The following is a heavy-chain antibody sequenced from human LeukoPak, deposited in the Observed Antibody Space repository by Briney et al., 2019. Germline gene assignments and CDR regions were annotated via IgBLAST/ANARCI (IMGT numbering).Heavy chain of an antibody. J-gene: IGHJ6*03. CDR1: GYSFTTYW. V-gene: IGHV5-51*01. CDR2: ISPGDSNT. Sequence: GESLKISCKGSGYSFTTYWIGWVRQMPGKGLEWMGGISPGDSNTRYSPSFQGQVTISADKSISTAYLQWSSLKASDTAMYYCARQWRPKGITMIRGVRPYYYMDVWGKGTTVTISS. D-gene: IGHD3-10*01. CDR3: ARQWRPKGITMIRGVRPYYYMDV.